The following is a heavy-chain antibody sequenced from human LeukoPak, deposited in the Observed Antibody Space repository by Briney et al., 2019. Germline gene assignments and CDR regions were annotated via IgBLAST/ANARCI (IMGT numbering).Heavy chain of an antibody. Sequence: PGRSLRLSCAASGFTFSNYGMHWVRQAPGKGLEWLAIMWYDGSIKYYADSAKGRFTISRDNSKNTVFLQMNSLRAEDTAVYYCARGRDGYNYYYYYYMDVWAKGPRSPSP. CDR1: GFTFSNYG. D-gene: IGHD5-24*01. CDR3: ARGRDGYNYYYYYYMDV. CDR2: MWYDGSIK. J-gene: IGHJ6*03. V-gene: IGHV3-33*02.